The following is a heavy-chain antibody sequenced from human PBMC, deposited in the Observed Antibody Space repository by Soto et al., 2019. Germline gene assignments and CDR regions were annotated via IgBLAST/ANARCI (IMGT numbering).Heavy chain of an antibody. V-gene: IGHV1-69*01. Sequence: QVQLVQSGAEVKKPGSSVKVSCKSSGGTFSSYAISWVRQAPGQGLEWMGGIIPIFGTANYAQKFQGRVTITADESTSTAYMELSSLRSEDTAVYYCARDHSYGDNYYCYGMDVWGQGTTVTVSS. D-gene: IGHD5-18*01. CDR1: GGTFSSYA. CDR3: ARDHSYGDNYYCYGMDV. J-gene: IGHJ6*02. CDR2: IIPIFGTA.